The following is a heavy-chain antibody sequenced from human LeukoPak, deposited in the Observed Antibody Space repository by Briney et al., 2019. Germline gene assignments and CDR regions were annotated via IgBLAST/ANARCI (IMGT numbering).Heavy chain of an antibody. J-gene: IGHJ3*02. CDR3: ARGGYCSSTSCYGDDAFDI. D-gene: IGHD2-2*01. V-gene: IGHV4-59*01. CDR2: IYYSGST. CDR1: GGSISNYY. Sequence: SETLSLTCTVSGGSISNYYWSWIRQPPGKGLEWIGYIYYSGSTNYNPSLKSRVSISVDTSKKQFSLKLSSVTPADTAMYYCARGGYCSSTSCYGDDAFDIWGQGTMVTVSS.